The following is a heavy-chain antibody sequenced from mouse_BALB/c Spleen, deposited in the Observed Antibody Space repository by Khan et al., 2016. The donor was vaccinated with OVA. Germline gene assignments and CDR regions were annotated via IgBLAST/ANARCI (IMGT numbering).Heavy chain of an antibody. V-gene: IGHV1-69*02. D-gene: IGHD1-3*01. CDR3: TRGVGYVDY. CDR1: GYTFTNYW. CDR2: IYPFDSYT. Sequence: QVQLQQPGAELVRPGASVKLSCKASGYTFTNYWINWVKQRPGQGLEWLGNIYPFDSYTNYNQNLKDKAALTVDKSSRTSYMQLSSTTSEDSAVFYCTRGVGYVDYWGQGTTLTVSS. J-gene: IGHJ2*01.